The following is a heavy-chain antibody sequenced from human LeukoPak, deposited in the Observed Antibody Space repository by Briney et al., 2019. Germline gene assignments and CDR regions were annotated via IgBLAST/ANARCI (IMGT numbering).Heavy chain of an antibody. CDR2: IIPIFGIA. CDR3: AREAAAAPTHDIDAFDI. CDR1: GGTFSSYA. D-gene: IGHD6-13*01. J-gene: IGHJ3*02. Sequence: SVKVSCTASGGTFSSYAISWVRQAPGHGLEWIGRIIPIFGIANYAQKFQGRVTITADKSTSTAHMELSSLRSEDTAVYYCAREAAAAPTHDIDAFDIWGQGTMVTVSS. V-gene: IGHV1-69*04.